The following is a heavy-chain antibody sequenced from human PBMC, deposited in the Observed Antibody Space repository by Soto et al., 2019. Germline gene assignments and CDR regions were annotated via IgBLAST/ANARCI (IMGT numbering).Heavy chain of an antibody. J-gene: IGHJ4*02. D-gene: IGHD1-1*01. V-gene: IGHV1-69*13. CDR2: IIHIFGTA. CDR3: ARGVGGVWNDFWDRFNLYAL. Sequence: SVKVSCKASGGTFSSYAISWVRQAPGQGLEWMGGIIHIFGTANYAQKFQGRVTITADESTSTAYMELSSLRSEDTAVYYCARGVGGVWNDFWDRFNLYALWGQRSSVIVSS. CDR1: GGTFSSYA.